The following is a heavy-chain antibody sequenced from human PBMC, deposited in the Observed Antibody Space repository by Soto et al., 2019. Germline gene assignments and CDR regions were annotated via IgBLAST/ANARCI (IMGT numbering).Heavy chain of an antibody. CDR2: ISSSSTYI. CDR1: GFTFSSYT. V-gene: IGHV3-21*01. CDR3: ARDPGSGSSNGFDP. D-gene: IGHD1-26*01. Sequence: EVQLVESGGGLVKPGGSLRLSCAASGFTFSSYTMNWVRQAPGKGLEWVSSISSSSTYIYYADSVKGRFTISRDNAKNSLYLQMNSLRAEDTAVYYCARDPGSGSSNGFDPWGQGTLVTVSS. J-gene: IGHJ5*02.